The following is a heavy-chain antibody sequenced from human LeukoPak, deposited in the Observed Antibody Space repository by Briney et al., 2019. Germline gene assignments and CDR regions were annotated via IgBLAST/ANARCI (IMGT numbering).Heavy chain of an antibody. J-gene: IGHJ4*02. V-gene: IGHV1-2*02. CDR1: GYTFTGYY. D-gene: IGHD2-15*01. CDR2: INPNSGGT. CDR3: ARERCSGGSCYYRLFDY. Sequence: ASVKVSCKASGYTFTGYYMHWVRQAPGQGLEWMGWINPNSGGTNYAQKLQGRVTMTRDTSISTAYMELSRLRSDDTAVYYCARERCSGGSCYYRLFDYWGQGTLVTVSS.